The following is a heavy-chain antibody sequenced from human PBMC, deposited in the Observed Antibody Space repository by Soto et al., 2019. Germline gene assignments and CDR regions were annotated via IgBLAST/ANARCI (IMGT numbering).Heavy chain of an antibody. V-gene: IGHV4-39*01. Sequence: QLQLQESGPGLVKPSETLSLTCTVSGGSISSSSYYWGWIRQPPGKGLEWIGSIYYSGSTYYNPSLKSRVTISVDTSKNQFSLKLSSVTAADTAVYYCARRDGYCSGGSCYGFDYWGQGTLVTVSS. CDR1: GGSISSSSYY. CDR2: IYYSGST. D-gene: IGHD2-15*01. CDR3: ARRDGYCSGGSCYGFDY. J-gene: IGHJ4*02.